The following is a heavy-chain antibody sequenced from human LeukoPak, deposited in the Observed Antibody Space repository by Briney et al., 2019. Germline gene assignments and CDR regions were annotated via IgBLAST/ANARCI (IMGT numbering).Heavy chain of an antibody. D-gene: IGHD3-22*01. Sequence: AGGSLRLSCAASGFTFSDYSMEWVRQAPGKGLEWVSYISSTSTTIYYADSVRGRFTTSRDNAKNSLYLQMNSLRAEDTAVYYCARGCGLHLSPAPSYYDSRCRYFDAWGQGTLVTVSS. CDR3: ARGCGLHLSPAPSYYDSRCRYFDA. CDR2: ISSTSTTI. V-gene: IGHV3-48*04. J-gene: IGHJ4*02. CDR1: GFTFSDYS.